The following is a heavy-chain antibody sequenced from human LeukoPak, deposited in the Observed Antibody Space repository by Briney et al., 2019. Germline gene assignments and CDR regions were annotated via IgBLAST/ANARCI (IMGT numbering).Heavy chain of an antibody. CDR1: GYTFTAYH. V-gene: IGHV1-2*06. CDR2: TNPKNGDT. CDR3: GRGIQSFDP. J-gene: IGHJ5*02. Sequence: ASVKVSCKASGYTFTAYHIHWVRQAPGQGLEWMGRTNPKNGDTNYAQKFQDRVTMTRDTSMSAAYMEISRLTYDDTAVYYCGRGIQSFDPWGQGTLVTVSS.